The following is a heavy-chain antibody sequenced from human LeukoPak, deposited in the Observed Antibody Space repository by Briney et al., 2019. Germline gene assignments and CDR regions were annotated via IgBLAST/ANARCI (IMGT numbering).Heavy chain of an antibody. D-gene: IGHD2-15*01. J-gene: IGHJ4*02. V-gene: IGHV4-59*08. Sequence: ASETLSLTCSVSGGSISSFYWSWIRQPPGKGLESIGFIYYTGSTNYNPSLKSRVTISADTSKNQFSLRLTSVPAADTAVYYCARRHRYCSGGTCYLYDYWGQGTLVTVSS. CDR3: ARRHRYCSGGTCYLYDY. CDR2: IYYTGST. CDR1: GGSISSFY.